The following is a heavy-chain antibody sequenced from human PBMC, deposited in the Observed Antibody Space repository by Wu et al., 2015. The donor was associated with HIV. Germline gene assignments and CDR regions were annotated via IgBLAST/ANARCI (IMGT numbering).Heavy chain of an antibody. CDR3: ARGGFMRLHWLDS. CDR1: GYIFTDSY. J-gene: IGHJ5*01. Sequence: QVQLMQSGTEVKKPGASVKVSCKTSGYIFTDSYMHWVRQAPGQGLEWMGWINPNSGGTNYAQKFQGRVTMTRDTSITTAYLELSSLTSDDTAVYYCARGGFMRLHWLDSWGQGTLITVSS. D-gene: IGHD3-16*01. CDR2: INPNSGGT. V-gene: IGHV1-2*02.